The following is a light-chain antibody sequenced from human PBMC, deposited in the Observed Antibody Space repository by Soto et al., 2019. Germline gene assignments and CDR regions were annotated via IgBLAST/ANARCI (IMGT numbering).Light chain of an antibody. J-gene: IGKJ1*01. CDR2: GAS. V-gene: IGKV3-15*01. CDR3: QQYNNWPPWT. Sequence: EIVMTQSPATLSVSPGERATLSCRASQSVRSTLAWYQQKPGQAPRLLIYGASTRATGIPARFSGSGSGTEFTLTISSLQSEDFAVYYFQQYNNWPPWTVGQGTKVEIK. CDR1: QSVRST.